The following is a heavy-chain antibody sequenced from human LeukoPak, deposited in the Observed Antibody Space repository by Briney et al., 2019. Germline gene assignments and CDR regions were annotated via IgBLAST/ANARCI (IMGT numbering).Heavy chain of an antibody. J-gene: IGHJ4*02. CDR2: IKQDGSEK. D-gene: IGHD1-14*01. V-gene: IGHV3-7*03. CDR1: GFTFMSYW. Sequence: PGGSLRLSCAASGFTFMSYWMSWVRQAPGKGLEWVANIKQDGSEKYYADSVKGRFTISRDNSKNTLYLQMNSLRAEDTAVYYCAKDQGLYNDWGQGTLVTVSS. CDR3: AKDQGLYND.